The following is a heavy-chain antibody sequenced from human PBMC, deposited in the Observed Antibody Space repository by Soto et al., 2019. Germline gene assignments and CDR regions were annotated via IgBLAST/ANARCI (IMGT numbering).Heavy chain of an antibody. J-gene: IGHJ4*02. CDR3: AREERGYSYGFDY. Sequence: QVQLVQSGAAVKKPGSSVKVSCKASGGTFSSYAISWVLQAPGQGLEWMVGIIPIFGTANYAQKFQGRVTITADESTSTAYMELISLRSEDTAVYYCAREERGYSYGFDYWGQGTLVTVSS. D-gene: IGHD5-18*01. CDR2: IIPIFGTA. V-gene: IGHV1-69*01. CDR1: GGTFSSYA.